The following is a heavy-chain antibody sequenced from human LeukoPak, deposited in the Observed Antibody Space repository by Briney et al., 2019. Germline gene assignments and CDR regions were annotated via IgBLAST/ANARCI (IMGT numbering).Heavy chain of an antibody. V-gene: IGHV4-61*05. CDR2: IYYSGST. Sequence: PSETLSLTCTVSGGSISSNTYYWGWIRQPPGKGLEWIGYIYYSGSTNYNPSLKSRVTISVDTSKNQFSLKLSSVTAADTAVYYCARTVAGSFDYWGQGTLVTVSS. CDR1: GGSISSNTYY. D-gene: IGHD6-19*01. J-gene: IGHJ4*02. CDR3: ARTVAGSFDY.